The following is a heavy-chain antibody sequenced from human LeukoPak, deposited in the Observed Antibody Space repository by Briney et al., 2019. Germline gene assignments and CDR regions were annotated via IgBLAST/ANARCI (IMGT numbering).Heavy chain of an antibody. V-gene: IGHV4-4*07. CDR1: GGSISSYY. CDR3: ARTVFPYFYDSSGFNNWFDP. D-gene: IGHD3-22*01. J-gene: IGHJ5*02. CDR2: IYASGST. Sequence: KPSETLSLTCTASGGSISSYYWSWIRQPAGNGLEWIGRIYASGSTNYNPSLISRVTLSLDTSKNQFSLKLSSVTAADTAVYYCARTVFPYFYDSSGFNNWFDPWGQGTLVTVSS.